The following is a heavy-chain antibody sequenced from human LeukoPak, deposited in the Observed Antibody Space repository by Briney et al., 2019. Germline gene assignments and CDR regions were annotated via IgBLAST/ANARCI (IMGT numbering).Heavy chain of an antibody. D-gene: IGHD5-18*01. CDR1: GFTFSSYW. CDR3: ARHLSGITGYTYGRGIDY. V-gene: IGHV3-74*01. CDR2: INSDGSST. Sequence: GGSLRLSCAASGFTFSSYWMHWVRQAPGKGLVWVSHINSDGSSTTYADSVKDRFTISRDNAKNTLYLQMNSLRAEDTAVYYCARHLSGITGYTYGRGIDYWGQGTLVSVSS. J-gene: IGHJ4*02.